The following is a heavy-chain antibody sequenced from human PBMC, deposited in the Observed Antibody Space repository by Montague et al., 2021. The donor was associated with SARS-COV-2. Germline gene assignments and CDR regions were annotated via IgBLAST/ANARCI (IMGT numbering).Heavy chain of an antibody. D-gene: IGHD3-22*01. CDR2: INHSGST. V-gene: IGHV4-34*01. Sequence: SETLSLTCAVYGGSVSDYYWSWIRQPPGKGLEWIVEINHSGSTNYNPSLKSRVTTSVDTSKNQFSLKLTSVTAADTAVYYCARGPRITMIVVVITDIWFDPWGQGTLVTVSS. CDR1: GGSVSDYY. CDR3: ARGPRITMIVVVITDIWFDP. J-gene: IGHJ5*02.